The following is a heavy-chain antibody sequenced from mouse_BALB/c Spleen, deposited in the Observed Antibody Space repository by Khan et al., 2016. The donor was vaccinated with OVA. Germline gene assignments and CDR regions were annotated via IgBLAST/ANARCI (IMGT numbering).Heavy chain of an antibody. V-gene: IGHV5-6*01. Sequence: EVELVESGGDFVRPGGSLKLSCAASGFTFSTYGMSWVRQTPDKRLEWVATINTGGAYTYYPDTVQGRFTISRDNAKNTLYLQLSSLKSEDTAIYYCARIAYYYDSEGFAYWGRGTLVTVSA. J-gene: IGHJ3*01. CDR1: GFTFSTYG. CDR2: INTGGAYT. D-gene: IGHD1-1*01. CDR3: ARIAYYYDSEGFAY.